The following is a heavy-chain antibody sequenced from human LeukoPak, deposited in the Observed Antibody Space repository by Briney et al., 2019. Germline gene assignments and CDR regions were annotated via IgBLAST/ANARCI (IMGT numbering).Heavy chain of an antibody. D-gene: IGHD5-12*01. CDR3: AGGYPDKGVYYYYMDV. CDR2: ISGSGGST. CDR1: GFSVSSNY. J-gene: IGHJ6*03. V-gene: IGHV3-23*01. Sequence: GGSLRLSCAASGFSVSSNYMSWVRQAPGKGLEWVSAISGSGGSTYYADSVKGRFTISRDNSKNTLYLQMNSLRAEDTAVYYCAGGYPDKGVYYYYMDVWGKGTTVTVSS.